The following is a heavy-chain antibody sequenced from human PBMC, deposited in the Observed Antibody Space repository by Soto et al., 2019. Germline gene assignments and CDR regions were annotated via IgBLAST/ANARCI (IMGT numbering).Heavy chain of an antibody. CDR1: GFTFSSYS. Sequence: GGSLRLSCAASGFTFSSYSMNWVRQAPGKGLEWVSSISSSSSYIYYADSVKGRFTISRDNAKNSLYLQMNSLRAEDTAVYYCARVRYSGYDYYYYYGMDAWGQGTTVTVSS. J-gene: IGHJ6*02. V-gene: IGHV3-21*01. D-gene: IGHD5-12*01. CDR2: ISSSSSYI. CDR3: ARVRYSGYDYYYYYGMDA.